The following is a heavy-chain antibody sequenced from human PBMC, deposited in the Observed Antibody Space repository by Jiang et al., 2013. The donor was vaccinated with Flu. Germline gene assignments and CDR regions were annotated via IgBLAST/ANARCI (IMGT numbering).Heavy chain of an antibody. CDR2: IYYSGST. D-gene: IGHD2-2*01. V-gene: IGHV4-39*01. J-gene: IGHJ5*02. CDR1: GGSISSSSYY. Sequence: GPGLVKPSETLSLTCTVSGGSISSSSYYWGWIRQPPGKGLEWIGSIYYSGSTYYNPSLKSRVTISVDTSKNQFTLKLSSVTAADTAVYYCARQGRIVVVPAAMLAAGTNWFDPWGQGTLVTVSS. CDR3: ARQGRIVVVPAAMLAAGTNWFDP.